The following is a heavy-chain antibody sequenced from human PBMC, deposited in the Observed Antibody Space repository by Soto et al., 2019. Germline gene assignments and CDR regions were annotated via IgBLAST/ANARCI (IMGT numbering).Heavy chain of an antibody. CDR1: GFTFIDYA. J-gene: IGHJ4*02. V-gene: IGHV3-23*01. Sequence: EVHLLDSGGGLVQPGGTLRLSCAASGFTFIDYAMSWVRQARGKGLEWVATISTAGQSTFSTDSVKGRFTISRDNSKNTLYLQINSLRVEDTAFYLCAKGGSLGGTLDSWGRGTLVTVSS. CDR3: AKGGSLGGTLDS. D-gene: IGHD3-16*01. CDR2: ISTAGQST.